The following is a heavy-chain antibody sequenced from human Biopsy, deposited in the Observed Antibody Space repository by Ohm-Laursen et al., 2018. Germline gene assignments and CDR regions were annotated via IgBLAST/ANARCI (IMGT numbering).Heavy chain of an antibody. J-gene: IGHJ3*01. CDR3: TRDTTYYAGTTYYDALDV. D-gene: IGHD2/OR15-2a*01. CDR1: GFTFTTYG. V-gene: IGHV3-30*03. CDR2: ISYDGSSE. Sequence: SLRLSCAASGFTFTTYGMHWVRQAPGKGLEWVALISYDGSSEEYANSVKGRFTISRDNAKNSLYLQMNSLRAEDTAVYYCTRDTTYYAGTTYYDALDVWGQGTTVTVSS.